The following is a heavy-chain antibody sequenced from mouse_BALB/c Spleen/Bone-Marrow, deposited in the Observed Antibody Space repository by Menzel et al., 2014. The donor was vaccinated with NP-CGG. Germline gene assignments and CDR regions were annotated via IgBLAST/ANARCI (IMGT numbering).Heavy chain of an antibody. CDR1: GFTFTDYY. CDR2: IRNKANGYTT. D-gene: IGHD1-1*02. Sequence: EVRLVESGGGLVQPGGSLRLSCAASGFTFTDYYMNWVRQPPGKALEWLGLIRNKANGYTTEYSASVKGRFTISRDNSQSIMYLQMNTVRAEDSASYYCARDEGGILFDYWGQGTTLTVSS. V-gene: IGHV7-3*02. CDR3: ARDEGGILFDY. J-gene: IGHJ2*01.